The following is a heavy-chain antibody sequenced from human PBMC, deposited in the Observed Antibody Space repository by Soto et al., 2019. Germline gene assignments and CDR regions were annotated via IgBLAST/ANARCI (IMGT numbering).Heavy chain of an antibody. V-gene: IGHV3-30-3*01. CDR1: GFTFSSYA. CDR3: ARGIAVAGTGYYYGMDV. Sequence: GGSLRLSCAASGFTFSSYAMHWVRQAPGKGLEWVAVISYDGSNKYYADSVKGRFTISRDNSKNTLYLQMNSLRAEDTAVYYCARGIAVAGTGYYYGMDVWGQGTTVTVSS. D-gene: IGHD6-19*01. CDR2: ISYDGSNK. J-gene: IGHJ6*02.